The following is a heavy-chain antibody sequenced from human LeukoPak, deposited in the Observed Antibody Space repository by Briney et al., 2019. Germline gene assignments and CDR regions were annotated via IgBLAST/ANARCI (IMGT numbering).Heavy chain of an antibody. D-gene: IGHD6-19*01. V-gene: IGHV3-30*03. J-gene: IGHJ4*02. CDR1: GLTFSSYG. Sequence: GGSLRLSCAASGLTFSSYGMHWVRQAPGKGLEWVAVISYDGSNKYYADSVKGRFTISRDNSKNPLDLQMNSLRAEDTAVYYCATGQWLDYWGQGTLVTVSS. CDR3: ATGQWLDY. CDR2: ISYDGSNK.